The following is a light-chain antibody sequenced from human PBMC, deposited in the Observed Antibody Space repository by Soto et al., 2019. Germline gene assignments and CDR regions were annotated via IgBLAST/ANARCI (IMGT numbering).Light chain of an antibody. CDR2: SNN. J-gene: IGLJ1*01. Sequence: QSVLTQPPSASGTPGQRVTISCSGSSSNIGSNYVYWYQQLPGTAPKLLIYSNNQRPSGVPDRFSGSKSGTSASLAISGLRSEDEADYYCAVWDDSLSGFYVFGTGTKLTVL. V-gene: IGLV1-47*02. CDR3: AVWDDSLSGFYV. CDR1: SSNIGSNY.